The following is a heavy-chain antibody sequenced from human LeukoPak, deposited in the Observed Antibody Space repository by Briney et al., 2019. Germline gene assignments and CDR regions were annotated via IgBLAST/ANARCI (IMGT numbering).Heavy chain of an antibody. CDR2: IRSDGSSK. Sequence: PGGSLRLSCAASGFTFRSYGLHWVRQAPGKGLEWVALIRSDGSSKNYADSVKGRFTISRDASKNTVYLLMNSLRAEDTAVYSCAKWSGDYPSYYLDYWGQGTLVTVSS. J-gene: IGHJ4*02. CDR3: AKWSGDYPSYYLDY. V-gene: IGHV3-30*02. D-gene: IGHD4-17*01. CDR1: GFTFRSYG.